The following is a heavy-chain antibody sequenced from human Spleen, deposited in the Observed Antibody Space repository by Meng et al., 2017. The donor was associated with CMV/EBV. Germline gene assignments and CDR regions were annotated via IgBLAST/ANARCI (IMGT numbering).Heavy chain of an antibody. CDR3: AKVPTRGWPNYFDY. CDR2: VSWTRDSI. CDR1: GFTFDVCA. V-gene: IGHV3-9*01. J-gene: IGHJ4*02. Sequence: SLKISCAASGFTFDVCAMHWVRQAPGKGLEWVSSVSWTRDSIGYADSVKGRFTISRDNAKNSLYLQMNSLRAEDTALYYCAKVPTRGWPNYFDYWGQGTLVTVSS.